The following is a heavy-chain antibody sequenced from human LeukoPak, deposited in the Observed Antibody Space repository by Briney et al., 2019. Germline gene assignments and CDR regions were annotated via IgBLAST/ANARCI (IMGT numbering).Heavy chain of an antibody. CDR2: IKYDGSYT. CDR3: AQDLNCTHNYDSSGYEDAFDI. CDR1: GFTFSGYW. D-gene: IGHD3-22*01. Sequence: GGSLRFSCAASGFTFSGYWMHWLRQTPGKGLVWVSRIKYDGSYTSHADSVKGRFTISRDNSKNTLYLQMNSLRAEDTAVYYCAQDLNCTHNYDSSGYEDAFDIWGQGTMVTVSS. J-gene: IGHJ3*02. V-gene: IGHV3-74*01.